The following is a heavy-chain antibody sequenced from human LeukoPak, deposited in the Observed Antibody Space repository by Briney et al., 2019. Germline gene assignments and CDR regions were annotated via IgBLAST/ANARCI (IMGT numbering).Heavy chain of an antibody. CDR2: ISFDGSIK. CDR1: GFTFGDYA. Sequence: GGSLRLSCVASGFTFGDYAMHWVRQSPGKGLEWVAGISFDGSIKVYADSVKGRFTISRDNSKNTLYLQMNSLRAEDTAVYYCARDGRASGYDLYAFDIWGQGTTVTVSS. V-gene: IGHV3-30-3*01. CDR3: ARDGRASGYDLYAFDI. D-gene: IGHD5-12*01. J-gene: IGHJ3*02.